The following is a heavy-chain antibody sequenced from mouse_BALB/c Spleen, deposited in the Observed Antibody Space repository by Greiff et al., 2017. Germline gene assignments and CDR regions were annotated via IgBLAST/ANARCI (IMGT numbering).Heavy chain of an antibody. CDR3: ARKVRDYYAMDY. CDR2: ISSGSSTI. Sequence: EVMLVESGGGLVQPGGSRKLSCAASGFTFSSFGMHWVRQAPEKGLEWVAYISSGSSTIYYADTVKGRFTISRDNPKNTLFLQMTSLRSEDTAMYYCARKVRDYYAMDYWGQGTSVTVSS. V-gene: IGHV5-17*02. D-gene: IGHD2-14*01. J-gene: IGHJ4*01. CDR1: GFTFSSFG.